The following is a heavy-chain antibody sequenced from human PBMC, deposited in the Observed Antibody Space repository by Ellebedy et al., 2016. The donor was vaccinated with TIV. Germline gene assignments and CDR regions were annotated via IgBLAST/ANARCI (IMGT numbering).Heavy chain of an antibody. J-gene: IGHJ4*02. D-gene: IGHD1-26*01. CDR2: FNHSGST. V-gene: IGHV4-34*01. Sequence: MPSETLSLTCAVYGGSFSGYYWSWIRQPPGKGLEWLGEFNHSGSTNYNPSLKSRVTISVDKSKDQFSLRLSSVTAADTALYYCASNGKLGTTLRYDSWGQGTLVTVSS. CDR3: ASNGKLGTTLRYDS. CDR1: GGSFSGYY.